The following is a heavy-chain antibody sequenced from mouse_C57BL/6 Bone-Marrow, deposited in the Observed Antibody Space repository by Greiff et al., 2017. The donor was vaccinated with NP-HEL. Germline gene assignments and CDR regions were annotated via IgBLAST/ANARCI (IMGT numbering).Heavy chain of an antibody. D-gene: IGHD2-10*02. Sequence: VQLQQSGAELVRPGASVTLSCKASGYTFTDYEMHWVKQTPVHGLEWIGAIDPETGGTAYNQKFKGKAILTADKSSSTAYMELRILTSEDSAVYYCTRPRPHFDYWGQGTTLTVSS. CDR3: TRPRPHFDY. CDR1: GYTFTDYE. V-gene: IGHV1-15*01. CDR2: IDPETGGT. J-gene: IGHJ2*01.